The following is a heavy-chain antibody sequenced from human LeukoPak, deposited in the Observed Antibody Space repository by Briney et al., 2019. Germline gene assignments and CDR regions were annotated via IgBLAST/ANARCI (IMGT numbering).Heavy chain of an antibody. J-gene: IGHJ4*02. D-gene: IGHD5-18*01. CDR2: IYYSGST. CDR3: ARSGYSYGRDGDY. Sequence: SETLSLTCSVLRDSIRSSNYYWGWIRQPPGKGLEWIGSIYYSGSTYYNPSLKSRVTISVDTSKNQFSLKLSSVTAADTAVYYCARSGYSYGRDGDYWGQGTLVTVSS. V-gene: IGHV4-39*07. CDR1: RDSIRSSNYY.